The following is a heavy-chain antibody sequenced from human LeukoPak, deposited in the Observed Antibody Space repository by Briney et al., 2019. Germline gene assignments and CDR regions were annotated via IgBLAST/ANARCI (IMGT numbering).Heavy chain of an antibody. CDR2: IYYSGST. Sequence: SETLSLTCTVSGGSISSSSYYWGWIRQPPGKGLEWIGSIYYSGSTYYNPSLKSRVTISVDTSKNQFSLKLSSVTAADTAVYYCARRSPLVAVTTAHYYDYWGPGTLVTVSS. D-gene: IGHD2-21*02. J-gene: IGHJ4*02. CDR3: ARRSPLVAVTTAHYYDY. V-gene: IGHV4-39*01. CDR1: GGSISSSSYY.